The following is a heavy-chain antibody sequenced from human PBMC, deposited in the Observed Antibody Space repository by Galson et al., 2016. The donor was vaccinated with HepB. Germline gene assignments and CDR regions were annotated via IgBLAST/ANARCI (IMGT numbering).Heavy chain of an antibody. CDR3: ARVVGGDKTYYFDF. CDR2: IYESGKT. D-gene: IGHD2-21*02. Sequence: SETLSLTCSVSGGSITSDSWTWVRQPIGRGLEWIGNIYESGKTDYSPSLKSRVAMSLDASQSQLSLKLTSATIADSALYYCARVVGGDKTYYFDFWGHGILV. CDR1: GGSITSDS. J-gene: IGHJ4*03. V-gene: IGHV4-59*01.